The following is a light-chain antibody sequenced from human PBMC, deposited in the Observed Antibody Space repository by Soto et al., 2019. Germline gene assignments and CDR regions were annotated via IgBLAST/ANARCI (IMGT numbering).Light chain of an antibody. Sequence: DIVMTQSPDSLAVSLGERATINCKSSQSVLYSSNNKNYLAWYQQKQGQPPKLLIYWASTRESGVPDRFSGRGSGPDFTLTISSLQAEDVAVYYCHQYYRTPWTFGQGTKVEIK. CDR3: HQYYRTPWT. J-gene: IGKJ1*01. CDR2: WAS. CDR1: QSVLYSSNNKNY. V-gene: IGKV4-1*01.